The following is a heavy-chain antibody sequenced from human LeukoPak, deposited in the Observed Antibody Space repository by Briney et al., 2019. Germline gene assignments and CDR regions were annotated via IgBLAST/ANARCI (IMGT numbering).Heavy chain of an antibody. CDR1: GGTFSTYA. D-gene: IGHD1-7*01. CDR3: ASGNYVHNGEFLISFDY. V-gene: IGHV1-69*04. Sequence: GASVKVSCKASGGTFSTYAISWVRQGPGQGLEWMGRIIPILSMANYARKFQGRVTFTADKSTTTAYMELSNLSSEDTAVYYCASGNYVHNGEFLISFDYWGQGTLVTVAS. J-gene: IGHJ4*02. CDR2: IIPILSMA.